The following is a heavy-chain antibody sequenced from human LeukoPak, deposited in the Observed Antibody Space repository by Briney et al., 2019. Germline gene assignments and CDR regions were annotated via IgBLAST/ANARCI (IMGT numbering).Heavy chain of an antibody. J-gene: IGHJ4*02. CDR1: GGSFNIYY. Sequence: SETLSLTCTVSGGSFNIYYWSWIRQPAGKGLEWIGRIYTSGSTNYNPSLKSRVTISVDTSKNQFSLKLSSVTAADTAVYYCARDLRVSRPGSYSVFDYWGQGTLVTVSS. D-gene: IGHD3-10*01. CDR2: IYTSGST. V-gene: IGHV4-4*07. CDR3: ARDLRVSRPGSYSVFDY.